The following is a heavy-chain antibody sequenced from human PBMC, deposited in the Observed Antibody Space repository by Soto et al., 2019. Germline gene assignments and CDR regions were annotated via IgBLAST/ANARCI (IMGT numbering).Heavy chain of an antibody. Sequence: SLTCTVSGGSISSYYWSWIRQPPGKGLEWIGSIYYSGSTYNNPSLRSRVSMSIDTSKDQFSLKLKSVTAADTALYFCARQRTSVVTQAYFDVWGPGSLVTVSS. CDR3: ARQRTSVVTQAYFDV. J-gene: IGHJ4*02. CDR2: IYYSGST. D-gene: IGHD2-21*02. CDR1: GGSISSYY. V-gene: IGHV4-59*04.